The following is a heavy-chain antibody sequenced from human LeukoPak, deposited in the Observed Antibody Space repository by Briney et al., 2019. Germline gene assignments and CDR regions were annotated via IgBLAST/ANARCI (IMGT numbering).Heavy chain of an antibody. CDR2: INTNTGNP. V-gene: IGHV7-4-1*02. CDR3: ARAGSYCGGDCYSSPYNWFDP. CDR1: GYTFTSYA. Sequence: ASVKVSCKASGYTFTSYAMNWVRQAPGQGLEWMGWINTNTGNPTYAQGFTGRFVFSLDTSVSTAYLQISSLKAEDTAVYYCARAGSYCGGDCYSSPYNWFDPWGQGTLVTVSS. D-gene: IGHD2-21*02. J-gene: IGHJ5*02.